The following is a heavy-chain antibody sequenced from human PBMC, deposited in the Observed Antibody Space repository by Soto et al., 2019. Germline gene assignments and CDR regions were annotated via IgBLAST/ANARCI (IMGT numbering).Heavy chain of an antibody. CDR1: GFTFSSYS. CDR3: ARDLKPGQEMLYALLGY. Sequence: EVQLVESGGGLVQPGGSLRLSCAASGFTFSSYSMNWVRQAPGKGLEWVSYISGSSSMIYYADSVKGRFTISRDNAKNSLYLQMNDLRAEDSAVYYCARDLKPGQEMLYALLGYWGQGTLVTVSS. D-gene: IGHD2-8*01. V-gene: IGHV3-48*01. J-gene: IGHJ4*02. CDR2: ISGSSSMI.